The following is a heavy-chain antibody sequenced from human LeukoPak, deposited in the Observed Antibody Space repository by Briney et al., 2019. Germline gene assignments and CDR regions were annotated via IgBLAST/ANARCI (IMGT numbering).Heavy chain of an antibody. J-gene: IGHJ3*02. CDR1: GYTFTSYD. D-gene: IGHD2-2*01. CDR3: ARKYCSSTSCYYLDAFDI. Sequence: VASVKVSCKASGYTFTSYDINWVRQATGQGLEWMGWMNPNSGNTGYAQKSQGRVTMTRNTSISTAYMELSSLRSEDTAVYYCARKYCSSTSCYYLDAFDIWGQGTMVTVSS. CDR2: MNPNSGNT. V-gene: IGHV1-8*01.